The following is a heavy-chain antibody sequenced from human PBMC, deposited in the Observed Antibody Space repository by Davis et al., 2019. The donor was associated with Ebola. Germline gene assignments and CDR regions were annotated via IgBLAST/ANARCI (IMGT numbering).Heavy chain of an antibody. Sequence: ASVKVSCKASGYTFTSYYMFWVRQAPGQRLEWMGWINDGNGHTKYSQKFLGRVIITRDTSASTAYMELSSLRSEDTAVYYCARVGYSSSGVDPWGQGTLVTVSS. J-gene: IGHJ5*02. D-gene: IGHD6-6*01. CDR2: INDGNGHT. V-gene: IGHV1-3*01. CDR3: ARVGYSSSGVDP. CDR1: GYTFTSYY.